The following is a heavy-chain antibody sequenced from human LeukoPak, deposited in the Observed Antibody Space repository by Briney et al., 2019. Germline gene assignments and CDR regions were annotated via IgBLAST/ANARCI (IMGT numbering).Heavy chain of an antibody. CDR2: INHSGST. J-gene: IGHJ4*02. CDR1: GGSFSGYY. Sequence: SETLSLTCAVYGGSFSGYYWSWIRQPPGKGLEWIGEINHSGSTNYNPSLKSRVTISVDTSKNQFSLKLSSVTAADTAVYYCARKYYDYVWGSYRKGDFDYWGQGTLVTVSS. CDR3: ARKYYDYVWGSYRKGDFDY. D-gene: IGHD3-16*02. V-gene: IGHV4-34*01.